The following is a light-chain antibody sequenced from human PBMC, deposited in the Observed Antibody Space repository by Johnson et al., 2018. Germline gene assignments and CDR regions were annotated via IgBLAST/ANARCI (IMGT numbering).Light chain of an antibody. J-gene: IGLJ1*01. CDR1: SSNIGNNY. CDR2: ENN. CDR3: GTWDSSLSAGNV. Sequence: VLTQPPSVSAAPGQKVTISCSGSSSNIGNNYVSWYQQLPGTAPKLLIYENNKRPSGIPARFSGSKSGTSATLGITGLQTGDEADYYCGTWDSSLSAGNVFGTGTKVTVL. V-gene: IGLV1-51*02.